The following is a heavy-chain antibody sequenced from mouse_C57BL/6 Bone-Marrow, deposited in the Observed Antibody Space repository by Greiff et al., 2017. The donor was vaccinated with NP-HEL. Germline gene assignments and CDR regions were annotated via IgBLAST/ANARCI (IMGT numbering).Heavy chain of an antibody. V-gene: IGHV5-4*01. CDR2: ISDGGSYT. J-gene: IGHJ3*01. CDR3: ARDRAY. CDR1: FFPFLLSS. Sequence: DVQGVESGGGLVKPGVSPKLSSSSSFFPFLLSSLSFFLPPPSHSLDLFSTISDGGSYTYYPDNVKGRFTISRDNAKNNLYLQMSHLKSEDTAMYYCARDRAYWGQGTLVTVSA.